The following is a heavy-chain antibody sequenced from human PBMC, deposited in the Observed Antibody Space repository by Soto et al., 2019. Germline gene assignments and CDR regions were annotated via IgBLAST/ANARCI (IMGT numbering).Heavy chain of an antibody. V-gene: IGHV1-18*01. CDR1: GYTITNYG. Sequence: QVQVVQSGDEVKKPGASVKVSCTASGYTITNYGFSWVRQAPGQGLEWMGWISGYNGNTKYEEKFQGRVTMTTDTSTSTAHVELRSLRSDDTAVYYCAREGQAPYYYYGMDAWGQGTAVTVSS. CDR3: AREGQAPYYYYGMDA. J-gene: IGHJ6*02. CDR2: ISGYNGNT.